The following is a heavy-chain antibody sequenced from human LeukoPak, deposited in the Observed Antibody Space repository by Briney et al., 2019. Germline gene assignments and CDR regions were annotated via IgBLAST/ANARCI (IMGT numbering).Heavy chain of an antibody. J-gene: IGHJ4*02. CDR3: ARDSPNYYDSSGYYYAFDY. Sequence: GGSLRLSCAASGFTFSSYSMNWVRQAPGKGLEWVSYISSSSDTIYYADSVKGRFTISRDNAKRSLYLQMNSLRAEDTAVYYCARDSPNYYDSSGYYYAFDYWGQGTLVTVSS. D-gene: IGHD3-22*01. CDR1: GFTFSSYS. CDR2: ISSSSDTI. V-gene: IGHV3-48*01.